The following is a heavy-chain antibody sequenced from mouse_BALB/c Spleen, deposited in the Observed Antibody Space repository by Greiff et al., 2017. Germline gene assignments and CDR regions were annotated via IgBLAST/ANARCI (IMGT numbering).Heavy chain of an antibody. CDR2: IYPGSGST. Sequence: QVQLQQSGPELVKPGASVKMSCKASGYTFTDYVISWVKQRTGQGLEWIGEIYPGSGSTYYNEKFKGKATLTADKSSNTAYMQLSSLTSEDSAVYFCARTGGSFYFDYWGQGTTLTVSS. J-gene: IGHJ2*01. CDR3: ARTGGSFYFDY. V-gene: IGHV1-77*01. CDR1: GYTFTDYV.